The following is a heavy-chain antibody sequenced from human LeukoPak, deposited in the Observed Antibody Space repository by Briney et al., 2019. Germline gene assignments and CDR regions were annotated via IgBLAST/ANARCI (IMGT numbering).Heavy chain of an antibody. V-gene: IGHV1-46*03. Sequence: ASVKVSCKASGYTFTSYGISWVRQAPGQGLEWMGIINPSGGSTSYAQKFQGRVTMTRDTPTSTVYMELSSLRSEDTAVYYCARGDRYYYYMDVWGKGTTVTVSS. CDR2: INPSGGST. D-gene: IGHD2-15*01. J-gene: IGHJ6*03. CDR3: ARGDRYYYYMDV. CDR1: GYTFTSYG.